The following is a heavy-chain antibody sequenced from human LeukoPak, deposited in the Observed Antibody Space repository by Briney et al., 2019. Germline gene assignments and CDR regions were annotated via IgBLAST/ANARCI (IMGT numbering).Heavy chain of an antibody. CDR2: ISSSSSYI. V-gene: IGHV3-21*01. CDR3: ARVRSGWDFDY. Sequence: PGGSPRLSCAASGFTFSSYSMNWVRQAPGKGLEWVSSISSSSSYIYYADSVKGRFTISRDNAKNSLYLQMNSLRAEDTAVYYCARVRSGWDFDYWGQGTLVTVSS. CDR1: GFTFSSYS. J-gene: IGHJ4*02. D-gene: IGHD6-19*01.